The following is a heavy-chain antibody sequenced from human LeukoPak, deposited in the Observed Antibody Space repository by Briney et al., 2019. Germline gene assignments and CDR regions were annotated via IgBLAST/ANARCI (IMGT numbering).Heavy chain of an antibody. D-gene: IGHD3-22*01. CDR2: IWCDGSNK. J-gene: IGHJ4*02. V-gene: IGHV3-33*01. CDR1: GFTFSSYG. CDR3: ARLGGYYYGFDY. Sequence: GRSLRLSCAASGFTFSSYGMHWVRQAPGKGLEWVAVIWCDGSNKYYADSVKGRFTISRDNSKNTLYLQMNSLRAEDTAVYFCARLGGYYYGFDYWGQGTLVTVSS.